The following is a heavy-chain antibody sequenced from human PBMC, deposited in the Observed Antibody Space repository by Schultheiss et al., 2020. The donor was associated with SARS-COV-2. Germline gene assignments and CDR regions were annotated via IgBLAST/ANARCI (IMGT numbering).Heavy chain of an antibody. V-gene: IGHV4-4*02. D-gene: IGHD4-23*01. CDR2: IYYSGST. J-gene: IGHJ4*02. Sequence: SETLSLTCAVSGGSISSSNWWSWVRQPPGKGLEWIGSIYYSGSTYYNPSLKSRVTISVDTSKNQFSLKLSSVTAADTAVYYCASSGNSFLPDYWGQGTLVTVSS. CDR3: ASSGNSFLPDY. CDR1: GGSISSSNW.